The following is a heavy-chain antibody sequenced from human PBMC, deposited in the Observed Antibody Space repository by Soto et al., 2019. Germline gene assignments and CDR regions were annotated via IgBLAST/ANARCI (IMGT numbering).Heavy chain of an antibody. CDR1: GGTFSSYA. CDR3: ARDGVPAATRGLFYYYGMDV. V-gene: IGHV1-69*13. Sequence: ASVKVSCKASGGTFSSYAISWVRQAPGQGLEWMGGIIPIFGTANYAQKFQGRVTITADESTSTAYMGLSSLRSEDTAGYYCARDGVPAATRGLFYYYGMDVWGQGTTVTVSS. D-gene: IGHD2-2*01. CDR2: IIPIFGTA. J-gene: IGHJ6*02.